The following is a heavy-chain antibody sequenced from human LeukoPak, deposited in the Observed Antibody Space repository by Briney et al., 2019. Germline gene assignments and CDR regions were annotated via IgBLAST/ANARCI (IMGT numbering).Heavy chain of an antibody. CDR2: ISSSGSTK. CDR1: GFSFSSYE. CDR3: ARDKGGIGHYFDY. D-gene: IGHD3-16*01. V-gene: IGHV3-48*03. Sequence: PGGSLRLSCAASGFSFSSYEMNWVRQAPGKGLEWVSYISSSGSTKYYADSVKGRFTISRDNAKNSLYLQMNSLRAEDTAVYYCARDKGGIGHYFDYWGQGTLVTVSS. J-gene: IGHJ4*02.